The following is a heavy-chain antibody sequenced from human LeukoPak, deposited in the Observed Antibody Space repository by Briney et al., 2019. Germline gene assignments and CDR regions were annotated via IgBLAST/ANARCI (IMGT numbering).Heavy chain of an antibody. CDR1: GFTFSSYS. D-gene: IGHD2-8*01. V-gene: IGHV3-15*01. CDR3: STEVLECATYGTVDS. CDR2: IKTKTDGETT. J-gene: IGHJ3*02. Sequence: GGSLRLSCAPSGFTFSSYSMRWVRHTPGKRLEWVGRIKTKTDGETTDYAAPVKGRFTISRDDSKITLYLLMNSLKTEDTAVYYCSTEVLECATYGTVDSWGEGTMVTVS.